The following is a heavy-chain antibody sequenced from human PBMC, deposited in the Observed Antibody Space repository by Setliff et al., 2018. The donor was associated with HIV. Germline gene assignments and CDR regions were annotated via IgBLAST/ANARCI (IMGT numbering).Heavy chain of an antibody. J-gene: IGHJ5*02. CDR2: INPSGGTT. D-gene: IGHD1-7*01. Sequence: ASVKVSCKASGYTFTNYYMHWVRQTPGQGLKWMGMINPSGGTTNYAQKFQGRVTMTRDTSISTAYMELSRLRSDDTAVHYCARAPRVGITGTMGINWFDPWGQGTLVTVSS. CDR3: ARAPRVGITGTMGINWFDP. CDR1: GYTFTNYY. V-gene: IGHV1-2*02.